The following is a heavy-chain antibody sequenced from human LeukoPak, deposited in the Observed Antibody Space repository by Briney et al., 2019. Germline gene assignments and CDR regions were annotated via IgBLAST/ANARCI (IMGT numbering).Heavy chain of an antibody. CDR2: IYTSGST. J-gene: IGHJ5*02. CDR1: GGCISSYY. Sequence: SETLSLTCTVSGGCISSYYWSWIRQPAGKGLEWIGRIYTSGSTNYNPSLKSRVTISVDTSKNQFSLKLSSVTAADTAVYYCAREYRDGKNRFWFDPWGQGTLVTVSS. CDR3: AREYRDGKNRFWFDP. V-gene: IGHV4-4*07. D-gene: IGHD5-24*01.